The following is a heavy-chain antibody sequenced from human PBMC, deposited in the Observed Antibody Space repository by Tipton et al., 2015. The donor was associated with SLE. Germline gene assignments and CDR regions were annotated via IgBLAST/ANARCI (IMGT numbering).Heavy chain of an antibody. Sequence: GLVKPSETLSLTCTVSGGSLSSYFWNWIRQPPGKGLEWIGYIYYSGSTNYNPSLKSRVTISIDTSKNQFSLNLTSVTAADTAVYYCALGGSSIDYWGQGTLVTVSS. V-gene: IGHV4-59*01. CDR2: IYYSGST. D-gene: IGHD6-6*01. J-gene: IGHJ4*02. CDR1: GGSLSSYF. CDR3: ALGGSSIDY.